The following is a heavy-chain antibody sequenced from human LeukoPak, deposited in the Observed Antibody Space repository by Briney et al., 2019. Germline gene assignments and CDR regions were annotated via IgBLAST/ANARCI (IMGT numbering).Heavy chain of an antibody. V-gene: IGHV3-33*01. CDR1: GFTFGSYG. CDR3: ASYGGWYGSLGY. CDR2: IWYDGSNK. D-gene: IGHD6-19*01. Sequence: GRSLRLSCAASGFTFGSYGMHWVRQAPGKGLEWVAVIWYDGSNKYYADSVKGRFTISRDNSKNTLYLQMNSLRAEDTAVYYCASYGGWYGSLGYWGQGTLVTVSS. J-gene: IGHJ4*02.